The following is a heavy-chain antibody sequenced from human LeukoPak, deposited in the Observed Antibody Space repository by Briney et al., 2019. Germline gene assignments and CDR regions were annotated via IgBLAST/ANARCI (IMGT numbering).Heavy chain of an antibody. V-gene: IGHV4-34*01. CDR2: IHHSGHT. D-gene: IGHD1-1*01. CDR1: GGSFPDHY. CDR3: ARTGHRFDF. J-gene: IGHJ4*02. Sequence: SETLSLTCAVSGGSFPDHYLSWIRPPPGKGLEWIGEIHHSGHTNYNPSLASRVTISVDTPKNQFSLKLTSVIAADTAFYYCARTGHRFDFWGQGTLVTVSS.